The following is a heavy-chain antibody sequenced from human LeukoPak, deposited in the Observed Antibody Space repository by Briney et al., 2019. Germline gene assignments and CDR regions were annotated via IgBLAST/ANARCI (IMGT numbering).Heavy chain of an antibody. D-gene: IGHD6-6*01. CDR2: IHNSGTI. CDR3: SKHAANRGSSSLIDY. J-gene: IGHJ4*02. CDR1: GGSIKNYY. V-gene: IGHV4-59*08. Sequence: SETLSLTCAVSGGSIKNYYWGWFRQPPGKGLEWIGYIHNSGTIKYNPSLKSRATLSLDTSKNHFSLNLRSVTAADTAVYYCSKHAANRGSSSLIDYWGQGTLVTVSS.